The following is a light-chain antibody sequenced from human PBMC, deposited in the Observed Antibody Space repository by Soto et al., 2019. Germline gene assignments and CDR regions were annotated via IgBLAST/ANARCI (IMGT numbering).Light chain of an antibody. V-gene: IGLV1-47*01. CDR1: SSNIGSNY. Sequence: QSVLTQPPSASGTPGQRVTISCSGSSSNIGSNYVYWYQQLPGTAPKLLIYRNNQRPSGVPDRFSGSKSGTSASLAISGLGSEDEADYYCAAWDDSMSGRVVFGGGTKLPVL. J-gene: IGLJ2*01. CDR3: AAWDDSMSGRVV. CDR2: RNN.